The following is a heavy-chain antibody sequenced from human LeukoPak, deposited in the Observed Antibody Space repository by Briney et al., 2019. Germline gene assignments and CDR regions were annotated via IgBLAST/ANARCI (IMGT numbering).Heavy chain of an antibody. CDR1: GFTFSSYG. Sequence: GGSLRLSCAASGFTFSSYGMHWVRQAPGKGLEWVAVISYDGSNKYYADSVKGRFTISRDNSKNTQYLQMNSLRAEDTAVYYCAKDPILWFGELFNWFDPWGQGTLVTVSS. CDR2: ISYDGSNK. J-gene: IGHJ5*02. CDR3: AKDPILWFGELFNWFDP. D-gene: IGHD3-10*01. V-gene: IGHV3-30*18.